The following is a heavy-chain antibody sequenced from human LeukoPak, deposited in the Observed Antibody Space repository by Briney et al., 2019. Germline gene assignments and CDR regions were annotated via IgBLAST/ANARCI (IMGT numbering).Heavy chain of an antibody. D-gene: IGHD3-16*01. Sequence: SETLSLTCAVYGGSFSGYYWSWIRQPPGKGLAWIGEINHSGSTNYNPSLKSRVTISVNTSKNQFSLKLNSVTAADTAIYYCARGHLPTSRFDPWGQGTLVTVSS. V-gene: IGHV4-34*01. CDR2: INHSGST. CDR1: GGSFSGYY. CDR3: ARGHLPTSRFDP. J-gene: IGHJ5*02.